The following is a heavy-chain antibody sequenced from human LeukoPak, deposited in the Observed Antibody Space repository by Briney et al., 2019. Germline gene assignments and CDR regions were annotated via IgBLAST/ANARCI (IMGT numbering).Heavy chain of an antibody. D-gene: IGHD3-3*01. Sequence: ASVEVSCKASGYTFTSYYMHWVRQAPGQGLEWMGIINPNSGGTNYAQKFQGRVTMTRDTSISTAYMELSRLRSDDTAVYYCARDFGWARARWAAGPWGQGTLVTVSS. V-gene: IGHV1-2*02. CDR3: ARDFGWARARWAAGP. J-gene: IGHJ5*02. CDR2: INPNSGGT. CDR1: GYTFTSYY.